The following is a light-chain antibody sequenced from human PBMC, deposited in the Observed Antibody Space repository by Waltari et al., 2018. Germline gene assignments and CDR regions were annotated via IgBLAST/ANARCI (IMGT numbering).Light chain of an antibody. CDR3: QVWDDSGHWV. CDR2: DDF. Sequence: SYVLTQPPSVSVAPGKTARLTCGGNNIGSKSVHWYQQKPGQAPVLVIYDDFDRPSGIPERFSGSNSRNTATLTISRVEAGDEADYYCQVWDDSGHWVFGGGTKLTVL. CDR1: NIGSKS. V-gene: IGLV3-21*01. J-gene: IGLJ3*02.